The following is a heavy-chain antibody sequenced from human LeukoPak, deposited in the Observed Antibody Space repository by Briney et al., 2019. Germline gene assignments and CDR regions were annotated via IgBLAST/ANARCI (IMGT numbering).Heavy chain of an antibody. CDR1: GFIFTSYS. CDR2: ISSSSSYI. D-gene: IGHD3-10*01. CDR3: ARDLLGYYGMDV. V-gene: IGHV3-21*01. J-gene: IGHJ6*02. Sequence: GGSLRLSCAASGFIFTSYSMNWVRQAPGKGLEWVSSISSSSSYIYYADSVKGRFTISRDNAKNSLYLQMNSLRAEDTAVYYCARDLLGYYGMDVWGQGTTVTVSS.